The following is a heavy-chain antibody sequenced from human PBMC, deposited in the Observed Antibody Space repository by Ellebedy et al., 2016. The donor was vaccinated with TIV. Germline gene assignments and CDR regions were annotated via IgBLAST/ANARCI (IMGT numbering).Heavy chain of an antibody. V-gene: IGHV5-51*01. CDR1: GYTFNRYW. D-gene: IGHD6-6*01. CDR3: ARVSSIDGFDV. CDR2: IYPGDSDT. Sequence: GGSLRLXXKGSGYTFNRYWIAWVRQMPGRGLEWMGIIYPGDSDTRYRPSFRGQVTISVDKSTSTAYLQWRRLKASDTAMYFCARVSSIDGFDVWGQGTMVTVSS. J-gene: IGHJ3*01.